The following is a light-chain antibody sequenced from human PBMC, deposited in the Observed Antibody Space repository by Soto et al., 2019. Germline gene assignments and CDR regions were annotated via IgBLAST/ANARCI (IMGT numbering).Light chain of an antibody. Sequence: DIQMTQSPSTLSASVGDRVTITCRASQSVSNWLAWYQQKRGKAPELLIYDASSLHSGVPSRFSGSGSGTEFTLTISSLQPDDFATYYCQQYNTYSWTFGQGTKVDIK. CDR1: QSVSNW. J-gene: IGKJ1*01. V-gene: IGKV1-5*01. CDR2: DAS. CDR3: QQYNTYSWT.